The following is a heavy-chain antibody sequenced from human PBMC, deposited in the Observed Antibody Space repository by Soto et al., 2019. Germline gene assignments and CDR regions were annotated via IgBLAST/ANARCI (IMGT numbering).Heavy chain of an antibody. CDR1: GASVTRPEHY. CDR2: IFYGGST. J-gene: IGHJ5*02. V-gene: IGHV4-30-4*01. D-gene: IGHD1-26*01. CDR3: ARWRSCLSAECFPICFDA. Sequence: SETLSLTCSVSGASVTRPEHYWTWIRQPPGKGLEWIGYIFYGGSTVYNPSLKGRSTVSLDTSKNQFSLNLTSVTAAHTAVSFCARWRSCLSAECFPICFDAWGQGPLVT.